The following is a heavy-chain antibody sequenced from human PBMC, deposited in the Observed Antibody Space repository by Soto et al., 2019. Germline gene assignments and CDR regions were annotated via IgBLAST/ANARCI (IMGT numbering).Heavy chain of an antibody. J-gene: IGHJ4*02. D-gene: IGHD2-15*01. CDR1: GYTFTGYY. V-gene: IGHV1-2*02. CDR2: INPNSGGT. CDR3: ARDIDMDIVVEVAATAPGY. Sequence: ASVKVSCKASGYTFTGYYMHWVRQAPGQGLEWMGWINPNSGGTNYAQKLQGRVTMTRDPSISTAYMELSRLRSDDTAVYYCARDIDMDIVVEVAATAPGYWGQGTLGTVSS.